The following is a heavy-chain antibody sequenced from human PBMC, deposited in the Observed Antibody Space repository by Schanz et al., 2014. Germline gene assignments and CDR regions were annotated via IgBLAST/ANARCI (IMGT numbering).Heavy chain of an antibody. Sequence: QVRLVPSGAALKMPGATVKVSCETSGYTFTHYGVSWVRQAPGQGLEWVAWISPYNGNTAYAQNLKGRVRMTKDTSPATAYMELRSLTSDDTAVYYCARDRVYRFLKGENRFYFDYWGQGTLVIVSS. CDR3: ARDRVYRFLKGENRFYFDY. CDR2: ISPYNGNT. V-gene: IGHV1-18*01. CDR1: GYTFTHYG. J-gene: IGHJ4*02. D-gene: IGHD3-3*01.